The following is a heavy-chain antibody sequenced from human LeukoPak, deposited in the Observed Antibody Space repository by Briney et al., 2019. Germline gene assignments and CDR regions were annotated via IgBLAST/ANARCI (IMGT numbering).Heavy chain of an antibody. CDR2: IYYSGST. J-gene: IGHJ4*02. CDR3: ASSYVWGSYRYLDY. V-gene: IGHV4-30-4*01. CDR1: GGSISSGDYY. Sequence: SETLSLTCAVSGGSISSGDYYWSWIRQPPGKGLEWIGYIYYSGSTYYNPSLKSRVTISVDTSKNQFSLKLSSVTAADTAVYYCASSYVWGSYRYLDYWGQGTLVTVSS. D-gene: IGHD3-16*02.